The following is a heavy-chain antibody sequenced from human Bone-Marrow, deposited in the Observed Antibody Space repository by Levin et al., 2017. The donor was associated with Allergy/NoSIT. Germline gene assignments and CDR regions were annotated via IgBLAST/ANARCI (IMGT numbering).Heavy chain of an antibody. J-gene: IGHJ5*02. CDR2: ITSSGSTV. CDR3: ARVFVTGDYRDWFDP. Sequence: AGESLKISCAASGFTFSTYIMTWVRQAPGKGLEWVSYITSSGSTVYDADSVKGRFTTSRDNAENSLYLQMNSLRAEDTAVYYCARVFVTGDYRDWFDPWGQGTLVIVAS. D-gene: IGHD3-9*01. CDR1: GFTFSTYI. V-gene: IGHV3-48*01.